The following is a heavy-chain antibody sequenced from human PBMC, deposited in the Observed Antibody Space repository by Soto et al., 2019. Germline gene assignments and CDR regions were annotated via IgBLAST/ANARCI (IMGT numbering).Heavy chain of an antibody. CDR1: GDSVSSNSAA. V-gene: IGHV6-1*01. D-gene: IGHD5-12*01. CDR2: AYYRSQGYY. Sequence: SQTLSLTCAISGDSVSSNSAAWNWIRQSQSRSLEWLGRAYYRSQGYYDSAVSVRSRITVIPDTSKNQLSLQLNSVTPEDTAVNYCTIHIVVRRTYSGMVFSGQRTTVSLSS. CDR3: TIHIVVRRTYSGMVF. J-gene: IGHJ6*02.